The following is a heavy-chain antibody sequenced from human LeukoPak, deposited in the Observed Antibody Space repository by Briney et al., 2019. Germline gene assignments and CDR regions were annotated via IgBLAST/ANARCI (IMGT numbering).Heavy chain of an antibody. CDR1: GYTFTSYY. J-gene: IGHJ4*02. CDR3: ARLVYYYDSSGYSPFDY. D-gene: IGHD3-22*01. V-gene: IGHV1-2*02. CDR2: INPNSGGT. Sequence: ASVKVSCKASGYTFTSYYMHWVRQAPGQGLEWMGWINPNSGGTNYAQKFQGRVTMTRDTSISTAYMELSRLRSDDTAVYYCARLVYYYDSSGYSPFDYWGQGTLVTVSS.